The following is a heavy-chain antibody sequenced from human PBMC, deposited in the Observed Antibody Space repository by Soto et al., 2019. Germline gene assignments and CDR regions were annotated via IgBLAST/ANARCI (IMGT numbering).Heavy chain of an antibody. V-gene: IGHV4-59*12. CDR2: IYYSGST. CDR1: GGSISSYY. D-gene: IGHD5-12*01. J-gene: IGHJ5*02. Sequence: PSETLSLTCTVSGGSISSYYWSWIRQPPGKGLEWIGYIYYSGSTNYNPSLKSRVTISVDTSKNQFSLKLSSVTAADTAAYYCARDMRRGYDPWGWFDPWGQGTLVTVSS. CDR3: ARDMRRGYDPWGWFDP.